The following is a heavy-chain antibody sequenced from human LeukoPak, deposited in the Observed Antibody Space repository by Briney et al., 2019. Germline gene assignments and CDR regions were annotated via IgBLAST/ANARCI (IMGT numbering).Heavy chain of an antibody. CDR2: IKSKTDGETT. D-gene: IGHD3-10*01. CDR3: TTDSSSIDY. Sequence: PGGSLGLSCTASGFTFSNAWMSWVRQAPGKGLEWVGRIKSKTDGETTDSAAPVKGRFTISRDDSKNTLYLQMNSLKTEDTAVYYCTTDSSSIDYWGQGTLVTVSS. J-gene: IGHJ4*02. CDR1: GFTFSNAW. V-gene: IGHV3-15*01.